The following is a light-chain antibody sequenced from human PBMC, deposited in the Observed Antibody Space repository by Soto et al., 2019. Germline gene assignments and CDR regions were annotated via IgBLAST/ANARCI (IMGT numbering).Light chain of an antibody. CDR1: SSAVGGYNY. CDR3: TSYTSSSTLYVV. V-gene: IGLV2-14*01. J-gene: IGLJ2*01. Sequence: QSALTQPASVSGSPGQSITISCTGTSSAVGGYNYVSWYQQHPGKAPKLMIYDVTNRPSGVSNRFSGSKSGNPASLTISGLQAEDEADDYCTSYTSSSTLYVVFGGGTKVTVL. CDR2: DVT.